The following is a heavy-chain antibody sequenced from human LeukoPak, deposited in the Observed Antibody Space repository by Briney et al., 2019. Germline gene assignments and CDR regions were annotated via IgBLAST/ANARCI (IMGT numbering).Heavy chain of an antibody. Sequence: ASVKVSCKASGYTFTSYGISWVRQAPGQGLEWMGWINPNSGGTNYAQKFQGRVTMTRDTSISTAYMELSRLRSDDTAVYYCARATGGGTFDYWGQGTLVTVSS. CDR2: INPNSGGT. D-gene: IGHD1-14*01. CDR1: GYTFTSYG. J-gene: IGHJ4*02. V-gene: IGHV1-2*02. CDR3: ARATGGGTFDY.